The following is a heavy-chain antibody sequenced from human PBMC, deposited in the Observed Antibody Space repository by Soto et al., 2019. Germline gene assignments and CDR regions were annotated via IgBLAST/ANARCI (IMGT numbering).Heavy chain of an antibody. J-gene: IGHJ4*02. CDR2: ISYDGNNK. CDR3: ARGSYSPLYSSGPYY. Sequence: VRQAPGKGLEWVAVISYDGNNKYYADSVKGRFTISRDNSKNTLYLQMNSLGADDTAVYYCARGSYSPLYSSGPYYWGQGTLVTVSS. D-gene: IGHD3-22*01. V-gene: IGHV3-30-3*01.